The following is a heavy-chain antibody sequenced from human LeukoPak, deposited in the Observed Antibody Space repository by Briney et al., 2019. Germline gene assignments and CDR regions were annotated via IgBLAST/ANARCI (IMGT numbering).Heavy chain of an antibody. CDR2: IKHDGSEK. J-gene: IGHJ4*02. Sequence: AGGSLRLSWAASGFTFSMYWMSWVRQAPGKGLEWVANIKHDGSEKFYVDSVKGRFIISRDNAKNSLFLQLNSLRDEDTAVYYCARITGIEAAGDYWGQGTLVTVSS. D-gene: IGHD6-25*01. CDR3: ARITGIEAAGDY. CDR1: GFTFSMYW. V-gene: IGHV3-7*04.